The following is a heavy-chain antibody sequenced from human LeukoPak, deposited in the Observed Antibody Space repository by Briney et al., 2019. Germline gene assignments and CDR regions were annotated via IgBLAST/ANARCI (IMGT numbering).Heavy chain of an antibody. V-gene: IGHV1-2*02. D-gene: IGHD2-2*01. Sequence: ASVKVSCKASGYTFSDYYMHWVRQAPGQGLEWMGWINPNSGGTNYAQKFQGRVTMTRDTSISTAYMELSRLRSDDTAVYYCAGSTESRPDHDPWGQGTLVTVSS. CDR3: AGSTESRPDHDP. J-gene: IGHJ5*02. CDR2: INPNSGGT. CDR1: GYTFSDYY.